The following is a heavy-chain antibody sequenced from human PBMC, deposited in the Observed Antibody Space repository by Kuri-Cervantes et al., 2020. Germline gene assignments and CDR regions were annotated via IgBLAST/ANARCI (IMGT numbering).Heavy chain of an antibody. Sequence: GSLRLSCTVSGGSISSSSYYWGWIRQPPGKGLEWIGSIYYSGSTYYNPSLKSRVTISVDTSKNQFSLKLSSVTAADTAVYYCAKVGPMVRGIAFDPWGQGTLVTVSS. J-gene: IGHJ5*02. CDR2: IYYSGST. CDR3: AKVGPMVRGIAFDP. D-gene: IGHD3-10*01. V-gene: IGHV4-39*07. CDR1: GGSISSSSYY.